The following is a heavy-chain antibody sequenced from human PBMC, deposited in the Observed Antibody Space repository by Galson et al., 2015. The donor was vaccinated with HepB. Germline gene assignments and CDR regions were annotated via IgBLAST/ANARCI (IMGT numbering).Heavy chain of an antibody. Sequence: SLRLSCAASGFTVSSNYMSWVRQAPGKGLEWVSVIYRGGSTYYADSMKGRFTISRDNSKNTLYLQMNSLRAEDTAVYYCARTGYCSSTSCPGDAFDIWGQGTMVTVSS. D-gene: IGHD2-2*01. CDR2: IYRGGST. CDR1: GFTVSSNY. V-gene: IGHV3-66*01. J-gene: IGHJ3*02. CDR3: ARTGYCSSTSCPGDAFDI.